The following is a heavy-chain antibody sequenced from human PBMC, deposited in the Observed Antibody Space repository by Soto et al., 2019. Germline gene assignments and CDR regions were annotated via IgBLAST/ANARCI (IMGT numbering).Heavy chain of an antibody. CDR1: GFTFGDYA. CDR3: AKDAHWSLDF. CDR2: INENSGSL. Sequence: GGSLRLSCAASGFTFGDYAMHWVRQAPGKGLEWISSINENSGSLDYADSVKGRFTISRDNAKNSLYLQMNSLRIEDTALYYCAKDAHWSLDFWGQGTPVTVSS. D-gene: IGHD1-1*01. V-gene: IGHV3-9*01. J-gene: IGHJ4*02.